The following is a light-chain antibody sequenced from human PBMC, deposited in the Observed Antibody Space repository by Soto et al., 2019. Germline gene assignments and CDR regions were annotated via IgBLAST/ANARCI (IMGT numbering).Light chain of an antibody. V-gene: IGLV2-14*01. CDR3: NSYTSSSTLYVV. Sequence: QSALTQPASVSGSPGQSITISCTGTSSDVGGYNYVSWYQQHPGKAPKLMIYDVSNRPSGVSNRSCDSKSGNTASLTISGLQAEDEADYYCNSYTSSSTLYVVFGGGTKLTVL. CDR1: SSDVGGYNY. CDR2: DVS. J-gene: IGLJ2*01.